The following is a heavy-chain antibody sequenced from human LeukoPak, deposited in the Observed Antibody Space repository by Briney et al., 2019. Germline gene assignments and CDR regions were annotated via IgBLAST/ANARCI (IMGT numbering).Heavy chain of an antibody. J-gene: IGHJ4*02. CDR2: IYYSGGI. D-gene: IGHD6-19*01. CDR1: GGSISSDY. Sequence: SETLSLTCTVSGGSISSDYWSWLRQPPGKGLEWIGYIYYSGGINYNPSLESRVTISVDRSKTQYSLKLNSVTPADTAVYYCARYLSRGQWRVYFDIWGQGTQVTVSS. CDR3: ARYLSRGQWRVYFDI. V-gene: IGHV4-59*01.